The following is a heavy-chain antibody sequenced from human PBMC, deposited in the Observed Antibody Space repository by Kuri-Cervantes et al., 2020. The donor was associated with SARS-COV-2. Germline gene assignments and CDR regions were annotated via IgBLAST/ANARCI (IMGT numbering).Heavy chain of an antibody. Sequence: GSLRLSCTVSGGSISTYYWTWIRQPPGKGLEWIGYGHYSGKTDYNPSLKSRVTISVDSSRNQVFLNMNSVTAADTAMYYCAQGGFSGGYHDFDYWGQGTLVTVSS. J-gene: IGHJ4*02. CDR1: GGSISTYY. V-gene: IGHV4-59*01. CDR2: GHYSGKT. CDR3: AQGGFSGGYHDFDY. D-gene: IGHD2-15*01.